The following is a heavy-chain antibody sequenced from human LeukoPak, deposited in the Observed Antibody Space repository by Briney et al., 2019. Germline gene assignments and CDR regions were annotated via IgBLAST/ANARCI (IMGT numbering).Heavy chain of an antibody. D-gene: IGHD3-22*01. CDR2: IYYSGST. CDR1: SGSISSSSYY. Sequence: SETLSLTCTVSSGSISSSSYYWGWIRQPPWKGLEWIGSIYYSGSTDYNPSLKSRVTISVDTSKNQFSLKLSSVTAADTAVYYCARGPSRYYYDSSGYWFEYWGQGTLVTVSS. J-gene: IGHJ4*02. CDR3: ARGPSRYYYDSSGYWFEY. V-gene: IGHV4-39*07.